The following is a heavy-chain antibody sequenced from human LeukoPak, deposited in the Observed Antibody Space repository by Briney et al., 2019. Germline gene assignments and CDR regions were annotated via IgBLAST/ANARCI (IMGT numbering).Heavy chain of an antibody. CDR1: GGSISSSSYY. CDR2: IYYSGST. J-gene: IGHJ5*02. CDR3: ARVQYSSSWSRWSGWFDP. D-gene: IGHD6-13*01. V-gene: IGHV4-39*07. Sequence: SETLSLTCTVSGGSISSSSYYWGWIRQPPGKGLEWIGSIYYSGSTYYNPSLKCRVIISVDTSKNQFSLKLSSVTAAATAVYYCARVQYSSSWSRWSGWFDPWGQGTLVTVSS.